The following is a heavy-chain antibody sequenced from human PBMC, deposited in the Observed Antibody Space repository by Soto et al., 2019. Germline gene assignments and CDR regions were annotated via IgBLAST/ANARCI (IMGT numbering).Heavy chain of an antibody. D-gene: IGHD2-15*01. CDR2: IIPIFGTA. Sequence: QVQLVQSGAEVKKPGSSVKVSCKASGGTFSSYAISWVRQAPGQGLEWMGGIIPIFGTANYAQKFQGRVTITADESTSTAHMELSGLRSEDTAVYYCARRGHLGLRRHYGMDVWGQGTTVTVSS. CDR3: ARRGHLGLRRHYGMDV. J-gene: IGHJ6*02. V-gene: IGHV1-69*01. CDR1: GGTFSSYA.